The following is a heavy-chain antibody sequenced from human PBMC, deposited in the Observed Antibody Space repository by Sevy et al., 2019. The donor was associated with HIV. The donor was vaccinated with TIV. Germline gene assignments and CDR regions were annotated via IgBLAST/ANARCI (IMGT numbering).Heavy chain of an antibody. CDR2: ISGSGDNT. J-gene: IGHJ4*02. CDR1: GFTFSSFA. Sequence: GGSLRLSCAASGFTFSSFAMSWVRQAPGKGLEWVSAISGSGDNTYYADSVKGRFTISRDNSKNTLYLQMNSLRAEDTAVYYCAKDHTSGYTAYDWGIDYWGPGTLVTVSS. D-gene: IGHD5-12*01. V-gene: IGHV3-23*01. CDR3: AKDHTSGYTAYDWGIDY.